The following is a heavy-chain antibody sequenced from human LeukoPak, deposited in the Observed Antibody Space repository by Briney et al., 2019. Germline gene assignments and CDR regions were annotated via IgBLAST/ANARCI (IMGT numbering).Heavy chain of an antibody. V-gene: IGHV1-2*02. CDR1: GYTFTGYY. CDR2: INPNSGGT. CDR3: ARDLLGSGSYYNY. J-gene: IGHJ4*02. Sequence: ASVKVSCKASGYTFTGYYMHWVRQAPGQGLEWMGWINPNSGGTNYAQKFQGRVTMTRDTSISTAYMELSRLRSDDTAVYYCARDLLGSGSYYNYWGQGTLATVSS. D-gene: IGHD3-10*01.